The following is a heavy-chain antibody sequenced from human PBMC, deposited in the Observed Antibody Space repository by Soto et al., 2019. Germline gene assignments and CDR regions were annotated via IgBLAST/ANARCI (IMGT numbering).Heavy chain of an antibody. CDR1: GFTFSSYG. J-gene: IGHJ4*02. CDR3: AKDSRSPSYGSGSYVDY. CDR2: ISYDGSNK. V-gene: IGHV3-30*18. D-gene: IGHD3-10*01. Sequence: QVQLVESGGGVVQPGRSLRLSCAASGFTFSSYGMHWVRQAPGKGLEWVAVISYDGSNKYYADSVKGRFTISRDNSKNTLYLQMNSLRAEDTAVYYCAKDSRSPSYGSGSYVDYWGQGTLVTVSS.